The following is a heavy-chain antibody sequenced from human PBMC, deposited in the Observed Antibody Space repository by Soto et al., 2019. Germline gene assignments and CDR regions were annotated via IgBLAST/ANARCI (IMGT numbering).Heavy chain of an antibody. CDR3: ARERSAAGTGWFDP. J-gene: IGHJ5*02. D-gene: IGHD6-13*01. CDR1: GYKFSNYF. V-gene: IGHV1-8*01. CDR2: MNPNSGNT. Sequence: ASVKVSCKTSGYKFSNYFIHWVRQATGQGLEWMGWMNPNSGNTGYAQKFQGRVTMTRNTSISTAYMELSSLRSEDTAVYFCARERSAAGTGWFDPWGQGTLVTVSS.